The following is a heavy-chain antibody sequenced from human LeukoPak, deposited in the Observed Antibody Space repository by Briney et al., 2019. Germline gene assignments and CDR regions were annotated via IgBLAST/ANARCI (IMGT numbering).Heavy chain of an antibody. CDR1: GYTFTSYY. CDR3: ARRGLAARPSGFDY. D-gene: IGHD6-6*01. Sequence: ASVKVSCKASGYTFTSYYLHWVRQAPGQGLERMGIINPSGDTTTYAQKFQGRVTMTSDTSTSIVYMELSSLRSEDTALYYCARRGLAARPSGFDYWGQGTLVTVSS. CDR2: INPSGDTT. V-gene: IGHV1-46*01. J-gene: IGHJ4*02.